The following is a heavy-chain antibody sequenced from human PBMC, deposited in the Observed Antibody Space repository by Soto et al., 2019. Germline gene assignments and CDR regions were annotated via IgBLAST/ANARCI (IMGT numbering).Heavy chain of an antibody. D-gene: IGHD3-10*01. CDR2: ISWDGGST. CDR1: GFTFDDYT. J-gene: IGHJ4*02. Sequence: EVQLVESGGVVVQPGGSLRLSCAASGFTFDDYTMHWVRQAPGKGLEWVSLISWDGGSTYYADSVKGRFTISRDNSKNSLYLQMNSLRTEDTAFYYCAKDMEGSGSYYVGELDYWGQGTLVTVSS. V-gene: IGHV3-43*01. CDR3: AKDMEGSGSYYVGELDY.